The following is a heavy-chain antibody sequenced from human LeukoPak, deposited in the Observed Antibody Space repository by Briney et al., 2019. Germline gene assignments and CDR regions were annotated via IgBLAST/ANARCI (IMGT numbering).Heavy chain of an antibody. J-gene: IGHJ6*03. CDR1: GGSISSSSYY. D-gene: IGHD3-22*01. V-gene: IGHV4-39*07. CDR3: ARTPDNHYYYMDV. Sequence: SETLSLTCTVSGGSISSSSYYWGWIRQPPGKGLEWIGSIYYSGSTYYNPSLKNRVTISVDTSKNQFSLKLSSVTAADTAVYYCARTPDNHYYYMDVWGKGTTVTVSS. CDR2: IYYSGST.